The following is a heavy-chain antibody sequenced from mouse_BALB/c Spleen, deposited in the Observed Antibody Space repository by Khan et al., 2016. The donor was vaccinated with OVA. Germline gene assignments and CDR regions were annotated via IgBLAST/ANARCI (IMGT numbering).Heavy chain of an antibody. CDR3: ARVWYSGTIDY. CDR2: INTSTGET. V-gene: IGHV9-3-1*01. J-gene: IGHJ4*01. D-gene: IGHD1-1*02. Sequence: QIQLVQSGPELKKPGETVKISCKVSGYTFTNHGMNRVMQAPGKGLKWMGWINTSTGETTYADDFRGRFAFSLETSSCAALLRINKFKDEDTATYCCARVWYSGTIDYWGQGTSVTVSS. CDR1: GYTFTNHG.